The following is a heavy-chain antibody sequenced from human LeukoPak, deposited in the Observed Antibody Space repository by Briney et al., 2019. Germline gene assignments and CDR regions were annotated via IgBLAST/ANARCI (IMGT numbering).Heavy chain of an antibody. CDR1: GFSSTY. D-gene: IGHD3-3*01. CDR3: ARDLWDATGY. J-gene: IGHJ4*02. CDR2: IYSGDST. V-gene: IGHV3-66*02. Sequence: GGSLRLSCVASGFSSTYTSWVRQAPGKGLEWVSAIYSGDSTDYADSVRCRFTISRDISKNTVYLQMNSLRPEDTAVYYCARDLWDATGYWGQGTLVTV.